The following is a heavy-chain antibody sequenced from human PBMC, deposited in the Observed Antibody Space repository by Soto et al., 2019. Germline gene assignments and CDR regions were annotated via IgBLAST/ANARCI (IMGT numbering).Heavy chain of an antibody. J-gene: IGHJ4*02. Sequence: QVQLQESGPGLVKPSETLSLTCTVSGGSISNHYWSWIRQPPGKGLEWIGYIYYNGNTNYNPSLKSRVPMSVDTSKNQFSLKLSSVTAADTAVYYCARSNWYSEYWGQGTLVTFSS. D-gene: IGHD7-27*01. CDR2: IYYNGNT. CDR1: GGSISNHY. V-gene: IGHV4-59*11. CDR3: ARSNWYSEY.